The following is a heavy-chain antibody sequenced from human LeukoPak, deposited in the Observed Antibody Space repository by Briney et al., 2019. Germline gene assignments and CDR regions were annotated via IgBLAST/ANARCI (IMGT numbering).Heavy chain of an antibody. CDR3: VKEANGFDM. V-gene: IGHV3-23*01. J-gene: IGHJ3*02. CDR1: GFTFSNSA. CDR2: LSGSGITT. Sequence: GGSLRLSCAASGFTFSNSAMSWVRQAPGKGLEWVSTLSGSGITTYYADSVKGRFTISRDNSKNTLYLQMNSLRAEDTALYYCVKEANGFDMWGLGTMVTVSS. D-gene: IGHD2-8*01.